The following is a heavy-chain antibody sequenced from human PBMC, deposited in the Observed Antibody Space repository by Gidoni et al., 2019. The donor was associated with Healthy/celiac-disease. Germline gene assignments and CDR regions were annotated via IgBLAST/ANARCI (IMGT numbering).Heavy chain of an antibody. V-gene: IGHV3-48*02. CDR3: ARRDMTIFGVDPIDY. Sequence: EVQLVESGGGLVQPGGSLRLSCAASGFTFSSYSMNWVRQAPGKGLEWVSYISSSSSTIYYADSVKGRFTISRDNAKNSLYLQMNSLRDEDTAVYYCARRDMTIFGVDPIDYWGQGTLVTVSS. CDR1: GFTFSSYS. J-gene: IGHJ4*02. D-gene: IGHD3-3*01. CDR2: ISSSSSTI.